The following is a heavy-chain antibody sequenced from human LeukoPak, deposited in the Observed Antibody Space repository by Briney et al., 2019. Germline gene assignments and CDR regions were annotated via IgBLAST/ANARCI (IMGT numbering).Heavy chain of an antibody. CDR1: GASISDSPHY. CDR3: ARHDFGVYDFSAFDI. CDR2: VLYSGTT. V-gene: IGHV4-39*01. J-gene: IGHJ3*02. D-gene: IGHD5/OR15-5a*01. Sequence: PSETLSLTCDVSGASISDSPHYWGWIRQSPGKGLEWIGSVLYSGTTHYNPSLKNRVSVSVDTSKNQFSLDLRSVTAADTALYYCARHDFGVYDFSAFDIWGQGTLIRVSS.